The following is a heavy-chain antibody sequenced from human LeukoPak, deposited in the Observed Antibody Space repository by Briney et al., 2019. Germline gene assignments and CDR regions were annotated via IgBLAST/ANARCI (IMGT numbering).Heavy chain of an antibody. CDR2: ISYDGSNK. V-gene: IGHV3-30*18. CDR3: AKERFGGYYARAFDI. Sequence: SCKASGGTFSSYGMHWVRQAPGKGLEWVAVISYDGSNKYYADSVKGRFTISRDNSKNTLYLQMNSLRAEDTAVYYCAKERFGGYYARAFDIWGQGTMVTVSS. J-gene: IGHJ3*02. CDR1: GGTFSSYG. D-gene: IGHD3-10*01.